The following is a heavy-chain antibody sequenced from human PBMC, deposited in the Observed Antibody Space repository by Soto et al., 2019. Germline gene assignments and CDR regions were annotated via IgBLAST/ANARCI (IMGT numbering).Heavy chain of an antibody. CDR2: ITGKSSGEIT. CDR3: TTDPPVGLMGLAS. D-gene: IGHD2-8*01. V-gene: IGHV3-15*07. Sequence: PGGSLRLSCAASGFTFNNAWVNWVRQAPGKGLEWVGRITGKSSGEITDYAAPVKGRFTVSRDDPKNTIYLQMNSLQTEDTAVYFCTTDPPVGLMGLASWGQATMVTV. CDR1: GFTFNNAW. J-gene: IGHJ5*02.